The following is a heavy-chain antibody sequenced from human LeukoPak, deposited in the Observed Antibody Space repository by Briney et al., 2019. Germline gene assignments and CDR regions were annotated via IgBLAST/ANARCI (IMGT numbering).Heavy chain of an antibody. CDR2: IIPIHGIA. CDR3: AREPFLTKKYYGSGGYFDY. V-gene: IGHV1-69*04. Sequence: ASVTVSCKASGGTFNSYAIRWVRQAPGQGLAWLGRIIPIHGIANYAQKFQGRVTITADKSTSTAYMELSSLRSEDTAVYYCAREPFLTKKYYGSGGYFDYWGQGTLVTVSS. J-gene: IGHJ4*02. D-gene: IGHD3-10*01. CDR1: GGTFNSYA.